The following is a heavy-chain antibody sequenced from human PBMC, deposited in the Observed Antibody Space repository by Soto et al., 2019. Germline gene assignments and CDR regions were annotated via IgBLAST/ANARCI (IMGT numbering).Heavy chain of an antibody. CDR1: GGSISSSFY. CDR3: RSSCRYSTDV. V-gene: IGHV4-39*01. CDR2: IYGTGNT. D-gene: IGHD2-15*01. J-gene: IGHJ6*02. Sequence: QLQLQESGPGLVKPSETLSLSCTVSGGSISSSFYWGWIRQPPGKGLEWIGSIYGTGNTYYNPSLKGRVTISADTSKNSFSLNLISVTAADTAVYYCRSSCRYSTDVWGQGATVTVTS.